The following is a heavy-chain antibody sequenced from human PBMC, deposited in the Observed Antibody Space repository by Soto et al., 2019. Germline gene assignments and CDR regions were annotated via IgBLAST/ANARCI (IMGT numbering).Heavy chain of an antibody. CDR2: VTVSGDTS. D-gene: IGHD2-15*01. V-gene: IGHV3-23*01. CDR3: AKHGCSYPACYPYYYYVDV. J-gene: IGHJ6*03. Sequence: EVQLLESGGGLAQPGGSLRLSCAASGFTFSDSALSWVRQGTGKGLEWVSSVTVSGDTSYYADSVGGRFTISGDNSKNPLYLQMNSLRADDTAVYYCAKHGCSYPACYPYYYYVDVWGEGATVTVSS. CDR1: GFTFSDSA.